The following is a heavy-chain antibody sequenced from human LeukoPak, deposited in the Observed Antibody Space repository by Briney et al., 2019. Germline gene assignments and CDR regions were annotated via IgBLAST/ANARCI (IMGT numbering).Heavy chain of an antibody. J-gene: IGHJ4*02. CDR1: GGSFNGYY. D-gene: IGHD3-22*01. V-gene: IGHV4-59*08. CDR2: ISDSGVS. Sequence: SETLSLTCTVSGGSFNGYYWSWIRQSPGKGLESIVFISDSGVSNTSPSLKSRVTISLDTPKKQFSLKLRSVTAADTALYYCARQIRLDYYDSSGYYFDSWGQGTLVTVSS. CDR3: ARQIRLDYYDSSGYYFDS.